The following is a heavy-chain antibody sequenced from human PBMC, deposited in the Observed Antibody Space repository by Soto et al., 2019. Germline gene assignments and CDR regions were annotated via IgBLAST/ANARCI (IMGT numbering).Heavy chain of an antibody. Sequence: GGSLRLSCAASGFTFSSYAMSWVRQAPGKGLEWVSVIYSDGSRYYADSVKGRFTISRDNSKNTLYLQMNSLRVEDTAVYYCARDRVTMVRGIISQYYFDYWGQGTLVTVSS. D-gene: IGHD3-10*01. CDR1: GFTFSSYA. J-gene: IGHJ4*02. CDR3: ARDRVTMVRGIISQYYFDY. V-gene: IGHV3-66*01. CDR2: IYSDGSR.